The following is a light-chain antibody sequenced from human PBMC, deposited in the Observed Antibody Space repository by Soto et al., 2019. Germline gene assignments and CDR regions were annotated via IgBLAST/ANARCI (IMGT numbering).Light chain of an antibody. V-gene: IGKV3-20*01. CDR3: QQYGVAPPRT. J-gene: IGKJ2*01. Sequence: EIVLTQSPGTLSLSPGERATLSCRASQSITSNYLAWYQQKPGQAPSLLIYGTSGRATGIPDRFSGSGSGTDFTLTISRLETEDFAVYYCQQYGVAPPRTFGQGTKLEI. CDR2: GTS. CDR1: QSITSNY.